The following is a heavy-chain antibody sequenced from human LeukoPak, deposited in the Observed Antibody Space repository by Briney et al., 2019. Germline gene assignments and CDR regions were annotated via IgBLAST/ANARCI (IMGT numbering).Heavy chain of an antibody. CDR1: GFTFSSYA. Sequence: GGSLRLSCAASGFTFSSYAMSWVRQAPGKGLEWVSAISGSGGSTYYADSVKGRFTISRDNSKNTLYLQMNSLRAEDTAVYYCAKGVGLTMVRGVIITPHYYYYGMDVWGRGTTVTVSS. J-gene: IGHJ6*02. CDR3: AKGVGLTMVRGVIITPHYYYYGMDV. V-gene: IGHV3-23*01. CDR2: ISGSGGST. D-gene: IGHD3-10*01.